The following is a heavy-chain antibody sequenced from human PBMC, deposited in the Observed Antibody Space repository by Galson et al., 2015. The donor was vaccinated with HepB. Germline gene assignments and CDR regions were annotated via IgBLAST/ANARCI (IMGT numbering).Heavy chain of an antibody. Sequence: SLRLSCAASGFTFSSYAMNWVRQAPGKGLEWVSAIRNNGGSTYYADSVKGRFTISRDNSKNTLYLQMNSLRAEDTAVYYCAKGLSSSSCYDAFDVWGRGTMVTVSS. J-gene: IGHJ3*01. V-gene: IGHV3-23*01. D-gene: IGHD2-2*01. CDR3: AKGLSSSSCYDAFDV. CDR2: IRNNGGST. CDR1: GFTFSSYA.